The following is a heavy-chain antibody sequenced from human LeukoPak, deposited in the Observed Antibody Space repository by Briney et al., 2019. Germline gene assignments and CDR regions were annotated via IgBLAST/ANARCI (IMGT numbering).Heavy chain of an antibody. CDR3: AKDFWYSSGPYCFDY. CDR2: ISGSGGST. J-gene: IGHJ4*02. CDR1: GFTFSNYA. Sequence: PGGSLRLSCAASGFTFSNYAMTWVRQAPGKGLEWVSAISGSGGSTYYADSVKGRFTISRDNSKNTLYLQMNSLRAEDTAVYYCAKDFWYSSGPYCFDYWGQGTLVTVSS. V-gene: IGHV3-23*01. D-gene: IGHD6-19*01.